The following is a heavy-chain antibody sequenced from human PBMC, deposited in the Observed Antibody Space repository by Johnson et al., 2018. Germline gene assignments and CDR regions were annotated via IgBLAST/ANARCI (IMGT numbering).Heavy chain of an antibody. CDR1: GFTFSSCA. V-gene: IGHV3-23*04. D-gene: IGHD3-16*01. CDR3: AKDWGPHDDFRDYMDV. Sequence: VQLVESGGGLVQPGGSLRLSCAASGFTFSSCAMSWVRQAPGKGLEWVSVVRDRGASTYYASSVTGRFSISRDNSKQPLYLQMNRLRAEDTAVYDGAKDWGPHDDFRDYMDVWGKGTTVTVSS. J-gene: IGHJ6*03. CDR2: VRDRGAST.